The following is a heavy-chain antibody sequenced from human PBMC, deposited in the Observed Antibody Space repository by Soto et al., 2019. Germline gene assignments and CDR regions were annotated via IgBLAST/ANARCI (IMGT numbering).Heavy chain of an antibody. J-gene: IGHJ4*02. CDR1: GFSFTSYF. CDR2: IYPTDSDT. CDR3: ARGVHY. Sequence: PVESLKISCRGSGFSFTSYFIAWVRQVHGKGLEWMGIIYPTDSDTTYSPSFQGQVTISVDKSINTAYLQWNSLKASDTAMYYCARGVHYWGKGNMVTVSA. D-gene: IGHD2-8*01. V-gene: IGHV5-51*01.